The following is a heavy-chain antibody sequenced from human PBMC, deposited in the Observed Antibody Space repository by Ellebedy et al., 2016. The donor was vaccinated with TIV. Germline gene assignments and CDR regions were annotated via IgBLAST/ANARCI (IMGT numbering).Heavy chain of an antibody. CDR3: ARGTKGSPVVRGVVRYYYYGMDI. Sequence: SETLSLTXTVSGGSISSYYWGWIRQPPGKGLEWIGYLYYSGSTSYNPSLKSRVTISLHTSKNQFSLKLSSVTAADTAVYYCARGTKGSPVVRGVVRYYYYGMDIWGQGTTVTVSS. J-gene: IGHJ6*02. V-gene: IGHV4-59*12. D-gene: IGHD3-10*01. CDR2: LYYSGST. CDR1: GGSISSYY.